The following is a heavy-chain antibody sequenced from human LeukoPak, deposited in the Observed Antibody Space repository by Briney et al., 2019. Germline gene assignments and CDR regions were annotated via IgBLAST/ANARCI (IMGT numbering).Heavy chain of an antibody. D-gene: IGHD6-13*01. Sequence: GGSLRLSCAASGFTFSSYGMHWVRQAPGKGLEWVAVIWYDGSNKYYADSVKGRFTISRDNSRNTLYLQMNSLSAEDTAVYYCAKDAAGPEYWGQGTLVAVSS. CDR3: AKDAAGPEY. CDR2: IWYDGSNK. CDR1: GFTFSSYG. V-gene: IGHV3-33*06. J-gene: IGHJ4*02.